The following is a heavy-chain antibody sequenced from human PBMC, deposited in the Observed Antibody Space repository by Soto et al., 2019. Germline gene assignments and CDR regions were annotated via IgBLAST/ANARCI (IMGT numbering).Heavy chain of an antibody. CDR2: VSIGGST. Sequence: DVQLLESGGGLVQPEGSLRLSCAASGFTFSSYAMGWVRQGPGGGLEWVAVVSIGGSTHYADSVRGRCTISRDNSKNTLSLQMNSLTAEDLAVYFCAKRRGAGGHFDYWGQGALVTVSS. CDR1: GFTFSSYA. V-gene: IGHV3-23*01. D-gene: IGHD2-15*01. CDR3: AKRRGAGGHFDY. J-gene: IGHJ4*02.